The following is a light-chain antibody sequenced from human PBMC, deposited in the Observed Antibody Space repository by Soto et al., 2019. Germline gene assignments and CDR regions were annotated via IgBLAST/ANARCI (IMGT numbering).Light chain of an antibody. CDR1: SSNIGAGYD. J-gene: IGLJ2*01. V-gene: IGLV1-40*01. CDR2: GNS. Sequence: QLVLTQPPSVSGAPGQRVTISCTGSSSNIGAGYDVHWYQQLPGTAPKLLIYGNSNRPSGVPDRFSGSKSGTSASLAITGLQAEDEADYYCQSYDSSLSAVVFGGGTKLIVL. CDR3: QSYDSSLSAVV.